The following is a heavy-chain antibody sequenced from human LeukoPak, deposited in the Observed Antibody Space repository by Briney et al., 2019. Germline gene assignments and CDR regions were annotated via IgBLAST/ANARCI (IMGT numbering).Heavy chain of an antibody. CDR3: ARDFERLVVVPAAIDY. Sequence: GGSLRLSCAASGFTFSSYWMHWVRQAPGKGLVWVSRINSDGSTTNYADSVKGRFTISRDNAKNTLYLQMNSLTAEDMAVYYCARDFERLVVVPAAIDYWGQGTLVTVSS. J-gene: IGHJ4*02. V-gene: IGHV3-74*01. CDR1: GFTFSSYW. D-gene: IGHD2-2*01. CDR2: INSDGSTT.